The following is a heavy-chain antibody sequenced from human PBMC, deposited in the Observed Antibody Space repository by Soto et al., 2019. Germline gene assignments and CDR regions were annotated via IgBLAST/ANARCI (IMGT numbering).Heavy chain of an antibody. Sequence: PGGSLRLSCAASGFTFSSYIMNWVRQAPGKGLEWVSSISSSSSYIYYADSVKGRFTISRDNAKNSLYLQMNSLRAEDTAVYYCARDLDYDFWSGYPTADYWGQGTLVTVSS. CDR2: ISSSSSYI. J-gene: IGHJ4*02. CDR3: ARDLDYDFWSGYPTADY. D-gene: IGHD3-3*01. CDR1: GFTFSSYI. V-gene: IGHV3-21*01.